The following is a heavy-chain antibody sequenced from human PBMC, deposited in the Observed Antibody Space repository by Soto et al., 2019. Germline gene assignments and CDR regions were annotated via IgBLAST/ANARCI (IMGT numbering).Heavy chain of an antibody. CDR1: GGSISSYY. Sequence: PETLSLTCTVSGGSISSYYWSWIWQPPGKGLEWIGYIYYSGSTNYNPSLKSRVTISVDTSKNQFSLKLSSVTAADTAVYYCARVRDSSGYYYGYYFDYWGQGTLVTVSS. V-gene: IGHV4-59*01. CDR3: ARVRDSSGYYYGYYFDY. CDR2: IYYSGST. D-gene: IGHD3-22*01. J-gene: IGHJ4*02.